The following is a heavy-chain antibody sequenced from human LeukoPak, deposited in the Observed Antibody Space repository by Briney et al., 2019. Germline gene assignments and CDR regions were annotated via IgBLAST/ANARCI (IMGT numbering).Heavy chain of an antibody. J-gene: IGHJ4*02. D-gene: IGHD4-17*01. CDR1: GFDFDDYG. CDR3: VRAYGDYFDY. Sequence: GGSLRLSCAASGFDFDDYGMTWVRQAPGKGLEWVSGINGNGGSTGYADSVRGRFIISRDNAKKNVHLQMDSLRAEDTAVYYCVRAYGDYFDYWGQGTLVTVSS. CDR2: INGNGGST. V-gene: IGHV3-20*04.